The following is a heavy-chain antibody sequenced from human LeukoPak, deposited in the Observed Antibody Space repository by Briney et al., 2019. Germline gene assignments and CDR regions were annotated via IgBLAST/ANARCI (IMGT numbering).Heavy chain of an antibody. CDR3: ARDGYNFNYYYGMDV. J-gene: IGHJ6*02. D-gene: IGHD5-24*01. Sequence: ASVKVSCKASGYTFTSYYMHWVRQAPGQGLEWMGIINPSGGSASYAQKFQGRVTMTRDTSTSTVYMELSSLRSEDTAVYYCARDGYNFNYYYGMDVWGQGTTVTVS. CDR2: INPSGGSA. V-gene: IGHV1-46*01. CDR1: GYTFTSYY.